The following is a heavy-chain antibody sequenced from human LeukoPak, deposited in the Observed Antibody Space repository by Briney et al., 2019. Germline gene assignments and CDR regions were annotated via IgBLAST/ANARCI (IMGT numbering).Heavy chain of an antibody. CDR1: GYTFTVYY. J-gene: IGHJ4*02. Sequence: ASVNVSYKASGYTFTVYYMHWVRQAPGQGLEWMGWINPNSGGTNYAQKFQGRVTMTRDTSISTAYMELSRLRSDDTAVYYCAMSIAARLPGYWGQGTLVTVSS. CDR3: AMSIAARLPGY. D-gene: IGHD6-6*01. V-gene: IGHV1-2*02. CDR2: INPNSGGT.